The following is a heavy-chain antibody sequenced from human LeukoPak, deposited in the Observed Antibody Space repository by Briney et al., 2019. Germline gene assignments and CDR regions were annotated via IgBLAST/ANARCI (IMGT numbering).Heavy chain of an antibody. CDR3: ARRWEGTFYI. CDR2: IFPGDSDT. V-gene: IGHV5-51*01. CDR1: GYSFTRYW. D-gene: IGHD1-26*01. Sequence: GESLQISGKGSGYSFTRYWVGWVRQMPGKGLESMGIIFPGDSDTRYSPPFQGQVTISADKSITTAYLQWSSLKASGTAMYYCARRWEGTFYIWGQGTMVTVSS. J-gene: IGHJ3*02.